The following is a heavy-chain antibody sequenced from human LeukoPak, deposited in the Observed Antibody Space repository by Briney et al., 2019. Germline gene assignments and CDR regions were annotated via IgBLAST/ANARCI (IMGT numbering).Heavy chain of an antibody. CDR1: GFTFNSHA. D-gene: IGHD6-19*01. CDR3: ARSPITGWYYFDY. J-gene: IGHJ4*02. CDR2: INSNGEAT. V-gene: IGHV3-64*01. Sequence: PGGSLRLSCAASGFTFNSHAMHWVRQAPGKGLEHVSAINSNGEATYYANFVKGRFTISRDNSKNTVYLQMASLTHEDMAVYYCARSPITGWYYFDYWGQGALVTVSS.